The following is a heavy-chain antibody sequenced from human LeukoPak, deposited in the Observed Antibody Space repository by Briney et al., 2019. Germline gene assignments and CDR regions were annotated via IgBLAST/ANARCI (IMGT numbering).Heavy chain of an antibody. J-gene: IGHJ4*02. D-gene: IGHD1-26*01. CDR1: GFTFSSYS. CDR3: ESGATALGDY. CDR2: ISSSSSYI. Sequence: GGSLRLSCAASGFTFSSYSRNWVRQAPGKGLEWVSSISSSSSYIYYADSVKGRFTISRDNAKNSLYLQMNSLRAEDTAVYYCESGATALGDYWGQGTLVTVSS. V-gene: IGHV3-21*01.